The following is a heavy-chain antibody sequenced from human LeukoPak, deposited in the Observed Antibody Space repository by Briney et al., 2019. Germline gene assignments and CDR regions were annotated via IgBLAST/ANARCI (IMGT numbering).Heavy chain of an antibody. J-gene: IGHJ6*03. Sequence: GGSLRLSCAASGFTFSSYGMHWVRQAPGKGLEWVAVISYDGSNKYYADSVKGRFTISRDNSKNTLYLQMNSLRAEDTAVYYCAKDTSVYSSDYYMDVWGKGTTVTVSS. CDR1: GFTFSSYG. D-gene: IGHD6-25*01. CDR3: AKDTSVYSSDYYMDV. CDR2: ISYDGSNK. V-gene: IGHV3-30*18.